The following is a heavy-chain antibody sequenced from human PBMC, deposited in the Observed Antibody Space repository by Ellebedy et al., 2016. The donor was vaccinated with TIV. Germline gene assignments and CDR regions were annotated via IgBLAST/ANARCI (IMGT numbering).Heavy chain of an antibody. D-gene: IGHD1-26*01. Sequence: ASVKVSCKASGYTFTDYYMHWVRQAPGQGLEWMGWINPNSGGTNYAQKFQGRVTMTRDTSISTAYMELSSLRSEDTAVYYCATRYSGSYATSNYYYYGMDVWGQGTTVTVSS. J-gene: IGHJ6*02. CDR2: INPNSGGT. V-gene: IGHV1-2*02. CDR3: ATRYSGSYATSNYYYYGMDV. CDR1: GYTFTDYY.